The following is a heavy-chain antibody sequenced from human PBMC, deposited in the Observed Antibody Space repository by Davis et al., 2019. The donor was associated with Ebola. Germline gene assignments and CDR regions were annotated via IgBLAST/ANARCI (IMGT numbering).Heavy chain of an antibody. V-gene: IGHV3-30*03. CDR2: ISYGGSNK. CDR1: GFTFSSYG. J-gene: IGHJ6*02. D-gene: IGHD3-10*01. CDR3: ARDRYYTIDV. Sequence: GESLKISCAASGFTFSSYGMHWVRQAPGKGLEWVAVISYGGSNKYYADSVKGRFTISRDNSKNTLYLQMNSLRAEDTAVYYCARDRYYTIDVWGQGTTVTVSS.